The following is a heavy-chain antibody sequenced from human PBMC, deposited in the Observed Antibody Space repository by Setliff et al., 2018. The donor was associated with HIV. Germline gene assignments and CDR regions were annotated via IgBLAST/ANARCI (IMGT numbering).Heavy chain of an antibody. CDR2: INHSGST. CDR1: GGSFSGYY. J-gene: IGHJ5*02. D-gene: IGHD3-10*01. CDR3: ARRGIWVGLNELSGRHWFDP. Sequence: ASETLSLTCAVYGGSFSGYYWSWIRQPPGKGLEWIGEINHSGSTNYNPSLKSRVTISVDTSKNQFSLKLYSVTAADTAVYYCARRGIWVGLNELSGRHWFDPWGQGTLVTVSS. V-gene: IGHV4-34*01.